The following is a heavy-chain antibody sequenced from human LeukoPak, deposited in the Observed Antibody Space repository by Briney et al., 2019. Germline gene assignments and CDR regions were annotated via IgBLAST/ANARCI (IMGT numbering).Heavy chain of an antibody. CDR2: IIPIFGTA. CDR1: GGTFSSYA. D-gene: IGHD2-2*01. V-gene: IGHV1-69*13. CDR3: ARPYCSSTSCYGAGDYYYYYMDV. Sequence: SVKVSCKASGGTFSSYAISWVRQAPGQGLEWMGGIIPIFGTANYAQKFQGRVTITADEPTSTAYMELSSLRSEDTAVYYCARPYCSSTSCYGAGDYYYYYMDVWGKGTTVTVSS. J-gene: IGHJ6*03.